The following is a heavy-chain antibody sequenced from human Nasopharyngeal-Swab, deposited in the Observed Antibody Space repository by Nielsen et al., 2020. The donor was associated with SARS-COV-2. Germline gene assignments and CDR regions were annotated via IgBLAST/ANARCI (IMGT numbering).Heavy chain of an antibody. CDR3: APTVTTRYFDY. Sequence: GEFLKISCAASGFTFSSYAMSWVRQAPGKGLEWVSAISGSGGSTYYADSVKGRFTISRDNSKNTLYLQMNSLRAEDTAVYYCAPTVTTRYFDYWGQGTLVTVSS. J-gene: IGHJ4*02. CDR2: ISGSGGST. D-gene: IGHD4-17*01. CDR1: GFTFSSYA. V-gene: IGHV3-23*01.